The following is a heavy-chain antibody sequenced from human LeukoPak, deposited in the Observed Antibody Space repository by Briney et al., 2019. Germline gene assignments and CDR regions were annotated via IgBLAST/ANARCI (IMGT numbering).Heavy chain of an antibody. CDR1: GFTFDDYA. CDR3: ARSGRTATHFDY. V-gene: IGHV3-9*01. Sequence: GGSLRLSCAAYGFTFDDYAMHWVRQAPGKGLEWVSGISWNSGSKGYADSVKGRFTISRDNAKNSLYLQMNSLRAEDTAVYYCARSGRTATHFDYWGQGTLVTVSS. J-gene: IGHJ4*02. D-gene: IGHD2-21*02. CDR2: ISWNSGSK.